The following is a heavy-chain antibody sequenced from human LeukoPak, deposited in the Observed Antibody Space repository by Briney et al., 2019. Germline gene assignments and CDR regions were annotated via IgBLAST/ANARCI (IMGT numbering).Heavy chain of an antibody. CDR3: ARPRSYYDSSGYAY. CDR1: GVSISSYY. D-gene: IGHD3-22*01. CDR2: IYYSAST. Sequence: SETLSLTCTVSGVSISSYYWSWIRQPPGKGLEWIGYIYYSASTSYNPSLKSRVTMSVDTSKNQLSLKLSSVTVADTAVYYCARPRSYYDSSGYAYWGQGALITVSP. J-gene: IGHJ4*02. V-gene: IGHV4-59*08.